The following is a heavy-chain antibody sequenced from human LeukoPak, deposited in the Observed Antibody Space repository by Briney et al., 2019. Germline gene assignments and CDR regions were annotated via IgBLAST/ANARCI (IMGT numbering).Heavy chain of an antibody. V-gene: IGHV5-51*01. D-gene: IGHD3-22*01. CDR2: IYPGDSDT. CDR1: GYSVTSYW. J-gene: IGHJ4*02. CDR3: ARFYYDSSGYYPHDY. Sequence: SGESLKISCKGSGYSVTSYWIGWVRQMPGKGLEWMGIIYPGDSDTRYSPSFQGQVTISADKSISTAYLQWSSLKASDTAMYYCARFYYDSSGYYPHDYWGQGTLVTVSS.